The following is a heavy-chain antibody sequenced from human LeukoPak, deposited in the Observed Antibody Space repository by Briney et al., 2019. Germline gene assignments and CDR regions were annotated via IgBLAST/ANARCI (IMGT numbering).Heavy chain of an antibody. J-gene: IGHJ3*02. CDR3: AKGDWNYRAVGAFDI. D-gene: IGHD1-7*01. CDR1: GFTFSSYA. Sequence: PGGSLRLSCAASGFTFSSYAMNWVRQAPGKGLEWISSLTHSGGYTYYAESVKGRFTISRDNSKNTLYLQMNSLRAEDTAVYYCAKGDWNYRAVGAFDIWGQGTMVTVSS. V-gene: IGHV3-23*01. CDR2: LTHSGGYT.